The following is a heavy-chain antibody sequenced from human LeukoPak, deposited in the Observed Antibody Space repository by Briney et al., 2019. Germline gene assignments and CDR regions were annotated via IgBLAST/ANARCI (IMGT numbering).Heavy chain of an antibody. Sequence: SETLSLTCTVSGGSISSGSYYWSWIRQPAGKGLEWIGRIYTSGSTNYSPSLKSRVTISVDASKNQFSLKLSSVTAADTAVYYCARFLYSSGWADMGSWFDPWGQGTLVTVSS. J-gene: IGHJ5*02. V-gene: IGHV4-61*02. D-gene: IGHD6-19*01. CDR3: ARFLYSSGWADMGSWFDP. CDR2: IYTSGST. CDR1: GGSISSGSYY.